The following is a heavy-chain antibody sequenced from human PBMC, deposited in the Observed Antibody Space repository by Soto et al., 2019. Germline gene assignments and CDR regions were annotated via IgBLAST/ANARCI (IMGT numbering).Heavy chain of an antibody. Sequence: GGSLRLSCAASGFTFNNYGMHWARQAPDKGLEWVAVISYDGSNKYYADSVKGRFTISRDNSKNTLYLQMNSLRAEDTAVYYCAKPDRRDSSGFPDYWGQGMLVTVSS. D-gene: IGHD3-22*01. CDR3: AKPDRRDSSGFPDY. V-gene: IGHV3-30*18. CDR1: GFTFNNYG. CDR2: ISYDGSNK. J-gene: IGHJ4*02.